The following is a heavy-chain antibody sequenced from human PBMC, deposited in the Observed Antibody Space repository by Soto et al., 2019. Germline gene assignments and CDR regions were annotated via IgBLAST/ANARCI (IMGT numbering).Heavy chain of an antibody. D-gene: IGHD6-19*01. V-gene: IGHV4-34*01. Sequence: QVQLQQWGAGLLKPSETLSLTCAVYGGSFSGYYWSWIRQPPGKGLEWIGEINHSGSTNYNPSLKSRVTISVDTSKNQFSLKLSSVTAADTAVYYCARGEYSSGWYDDYWGQGTLVTVSS. CDR2: INHSGST. J-gene: IGHJ4*02. CDR3: ARGEYSSGWYDDY. CDR1: GGSFSGYY.